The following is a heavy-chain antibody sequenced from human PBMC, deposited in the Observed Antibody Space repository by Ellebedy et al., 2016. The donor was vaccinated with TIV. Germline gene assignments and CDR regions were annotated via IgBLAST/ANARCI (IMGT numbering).Heavy chain of an antibody. CDR2: IYHSGST. J-gene: IGHJ6*02. Sequence: SETLSLTXTVSGGSISSGGYSWSWIRQPPGKGLEWIGYIYHSGSTYYNPSLKSRVTISVDRSKNQFSLKLSSVTAADTAVYYCAREGYITGLDGMDVWGQGTTVTVSS. D-gene: IGHD2-2*02. CDR1: GGSISSGGYS. CDR3: AREGYITGLDGMDV. V-gene: IGHV4-30-2*01.